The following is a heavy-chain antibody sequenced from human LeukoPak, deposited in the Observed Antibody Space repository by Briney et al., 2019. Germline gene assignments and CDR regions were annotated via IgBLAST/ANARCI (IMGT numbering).Heavy chain of an antibody. V-gene: IGHV3-23*01. Sequence: GGSLRLSCAASGFTFSSYAMSWVRQAPGKGLEWVSAISGSGGSTYYADSVKGWFTISRDNSKNTLYLQMNSLRAEDTAVYYCAKTPLIWGFAYWYFDLWGRGTLVTVSS. CDR1: GFTFSSYA. D-gene: IGHD3-16*01. J-gene: IGHJ2*01. CDR2: ISGSGGST. CDR3: AKTPLIWGFAYWYFDL.